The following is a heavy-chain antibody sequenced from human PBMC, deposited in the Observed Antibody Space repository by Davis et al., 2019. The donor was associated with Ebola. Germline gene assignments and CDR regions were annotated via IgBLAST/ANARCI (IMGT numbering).Heavy chain of an antibody. CDR1: GFTFSAHS. CDR3: ARPGSSSSFDY. Sequence: GESLKISCAASGFTFSAHSMNWVRQAPGKGLEWVSFISSRSSYIYYADSLKGRFTISRDNSKNTLYLQFNSLRAEDTAVYYCARPGSSSSFDYWGQGTLVTVSS. J-gene: IGHJ4*02. D-gene: IGHD6-6*01. CDR2: ISSRSSYI. V-gene: IGHV3-21*01.